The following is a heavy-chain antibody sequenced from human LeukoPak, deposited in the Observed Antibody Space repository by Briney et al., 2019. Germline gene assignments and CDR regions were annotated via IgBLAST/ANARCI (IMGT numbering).Heavy chain of an antibody. CDR1: GGTFSSSA. Sequence: SVKVSCKACGGTFSSSALSWVRQAPGQGLEWMGRIIPIFGTVHYAQKFQGRVTLTTDASPSTACMEMSALRSEDRAVYYCAGARYDVWSGYLTHWGQGTLVSVSS. CDR3: AGARYDVWSGYLTH. J-gene: IGHJ1*01. D-gene: IGHD3-3*01. V-gene: IGHV1-69*05. CDR2: IIPIFGTV.